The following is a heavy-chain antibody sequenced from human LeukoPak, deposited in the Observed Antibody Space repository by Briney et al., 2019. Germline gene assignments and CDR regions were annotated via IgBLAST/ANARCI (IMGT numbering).Heavy chain of an antibody. D-gene: IGHD2-2*02. V-gene: IGHV4-30-2*01. Sequence: SETLSLTCAVSGGSISSGGYYWRWIRQPPGKGLEWIGYIYHSGSTYYNPSLKSRVTISVDRSKNQFSLKLSSVTAADTAVYYCARVGPDCSSTSCYRGGAIFYWGQGTLVTVSS. J-gene: IGHJ4*02. CDR1: GGSISSGGYY. CDR3: ARVGPDCSSTSCYRGGAIFY. CDR2: IYHSGST.